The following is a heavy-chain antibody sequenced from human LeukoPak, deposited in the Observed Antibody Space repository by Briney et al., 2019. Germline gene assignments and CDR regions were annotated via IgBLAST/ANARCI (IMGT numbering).Heavy chain of an antibody. V-gene: IGHV3-21*01. CDR2: ISSSSSYI. D-gene: IGHD4-17*01. Sequence: GGSLRLSCAASGFTFSSYSMNWVRQAPGKGLEWVSSISSSSSYIYYADSVKGRFTISRDNAKNSLYLQMNSLRAEDTAVYYCARDRDYGDYPFDYWAREPWSPSPQ. J-gene: IGHJ4*02. CDR3: ARDRDYGDYPFDY. CDR1: GFTFSSYS.